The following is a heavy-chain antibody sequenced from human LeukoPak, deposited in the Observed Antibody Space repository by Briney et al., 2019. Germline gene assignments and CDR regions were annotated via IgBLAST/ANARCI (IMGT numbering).Heavy chain of an antibody. J-gene: IGHJ6*03. CDR1: GGTFSSYA. Sequence: SVKVSCKASGGTFSSYAISWVRQAPGQGLEWMGGIIPIFGTANYAQKFQGRVTITADESTSTAYMELSSLRSEDTAVYYCARDPEIVGAGYYMDVWGKGTTVTVSS. CDR3: ARDPEIVGAGYYMDV. V-gene: IGHV1-69*13. CDR2: IIPIFGTA. D-gene: IGHD1-26*01.